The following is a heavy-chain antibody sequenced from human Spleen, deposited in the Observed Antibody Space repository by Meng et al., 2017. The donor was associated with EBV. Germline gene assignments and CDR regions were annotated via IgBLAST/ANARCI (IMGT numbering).Heavy chain of an antibody. D-gene: IGHD3-10*01. V-gene: IGHV7-4-1*02. CDR2: INTNTVNP. CDR1: GYTFTSTA. CDR3: ARGVPNYYGQFDP. Sequence: VKLGKCGLGWKKPGASVKVSCKAPGYTFTSTAMNWVRQAPGQGLGWMGWINTNTVNPTYAQGFTGRFVFSLDTSVSTAYLQISSLKAEDTAVYYCARGVPNYYGQFDPWGQGTLVTVSS. J-gene: IGHJ5*02.